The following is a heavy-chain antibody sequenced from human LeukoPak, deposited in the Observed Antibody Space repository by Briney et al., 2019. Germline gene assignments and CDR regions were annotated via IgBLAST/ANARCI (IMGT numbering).Heavy chain of an antibody. CDR1: GYTFTGYY. D-gene: IGHD3-10*01. CDR3: ARGQDELLWFGEFDYYYYYGMDV. J-gene: IGHJ6*02. V-gene: IGHV1-2*02. Sequence: GASVKVSCKASGYTFTGYYMHWVRQAPGQGLEWMGWINPNSGGTNYAQKFQGRVTTTRDTSISTAYMELSRLRSDDTAVYYCARGQDELLWFGEFDYYYYYGMDVWGQGTTVTVSS. CDR2: INPNSGGT.